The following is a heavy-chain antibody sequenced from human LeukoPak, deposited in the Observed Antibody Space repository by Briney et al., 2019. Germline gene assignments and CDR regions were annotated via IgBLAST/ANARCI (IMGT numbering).Heavy chain of an antibody. D-gene: IGHD1-26*01. CDR1: GFTVSSNY. CDR3: ARDLGWELLAALQLGYFDY. J-gene: IGHJ4*02. CDR2: IYSGGST. Sequence: GGSLRLSCAASGFTVSSNYMSWVRQAPGKGLEWVSVIYSGGSTYYADSVKGRFTISRDNSKNTLYLQMNSLRAEDTAVYYCARDLGWELLAALQLGYFDYWGQGTLVTVSS. V-gene: IGHV3-53*01.